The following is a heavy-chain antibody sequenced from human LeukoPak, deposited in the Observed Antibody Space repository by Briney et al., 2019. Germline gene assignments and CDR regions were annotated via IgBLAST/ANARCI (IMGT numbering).Heavy chain of an antibody. CDR1: GGSISSYY. D-gene: IGHD5-18*01. J-gene: IGHJ4*02. Sequence: SETLSLTCTVSGGSISSYYWSWIRHPPGKGLESIGYIYNSGSTNYNPSLKSRVTISIDTSKNQFSLNLSSATAADTAVYYCARGYSYGPDYWGQGTLVTVSS. V-gene: IGHV4-59*01. CDR2: IYNSGST. CDR3: ARGYSYGPDY.